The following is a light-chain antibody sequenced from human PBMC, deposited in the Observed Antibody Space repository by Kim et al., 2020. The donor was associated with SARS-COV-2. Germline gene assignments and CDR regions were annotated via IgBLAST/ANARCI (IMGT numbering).Light chain of an antibody. CDR1: TSDIGAYNR. J-gene: IGLJ1*01. CDR3: SSYTTRSTYV. V-gene: IGLV2-18*02. Sequence: QSALTQPPSVSGSPGQSVTISCTGTTSDIGAYNRVSWFQQPPGSAPKLILFEVRDRPSGVPDRFSGSKSGTTASLTISGLQAEDEADYYCSSYTTRSTYVFGTGTKVTVL. CDR2: EVR.